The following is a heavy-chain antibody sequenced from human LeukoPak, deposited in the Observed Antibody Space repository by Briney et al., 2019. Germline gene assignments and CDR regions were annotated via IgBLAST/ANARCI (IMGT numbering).Heavy chain of an antibody. Sequence: GGSLRLSCAASGFTFSSYAMSWVCQAPGKGLEWVSAISGSGGSTYYADSVKGRFTISRDNSKNTLYLQMNSLRAEDTAVYYCAKDRGGYCSGGSCYSGFDYWGQGTLVTVSS. J-gene: IGHJ4*02. CDR1: GFTFSSYA. D-gene: IGHD2-15*01. CDR3: AKDRGGYCSGGSCYSGFDY. V-gene: IGHV3-23*01. CDR2: ISGSGGST.